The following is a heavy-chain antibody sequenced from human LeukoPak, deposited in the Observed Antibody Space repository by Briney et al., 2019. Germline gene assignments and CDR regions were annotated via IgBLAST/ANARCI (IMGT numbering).Heavy chain of an antibody. CDR2: IKSKGDGETT. Sequence: GGSLRLSCAASGFTFTNAWMTWVRQAPGKGLEWVGRIKSKGDGETTDYTAPVKGRSTMSRDDSKATLYLQMNSLAAEDTAVYYCTTDLGLTMIRGVIVYWGQGALVTVSS. D-gene: IGHD3-10*01. CDR1: GFTFTNAW. CDR3: TTDLGLTMIRGVIVY. J-gene: IGHJ4*02. V-gene: IGHV3-15*01.